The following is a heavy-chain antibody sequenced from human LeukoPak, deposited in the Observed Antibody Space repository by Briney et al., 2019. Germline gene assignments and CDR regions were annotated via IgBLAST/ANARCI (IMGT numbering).Heavy chain of an antibody. D-gene: IGHD6-6*01. CDR2: IYYSGST. V-gene: IGHV4-59*01. CDR1: GGSISSYY. Sequence: SETLSLTCIVSGGSISSYYWSWIRQPPGKGLEYIGYIYYSGSTNYNPSLKSRVTISVDTSKNQFSLKLSSVTAADTAVYYCARYSSSSTFFDYWGQGILVTVSS. CDR3: ARYSSSSTFFDY. J-gene: IGHJ4*02.